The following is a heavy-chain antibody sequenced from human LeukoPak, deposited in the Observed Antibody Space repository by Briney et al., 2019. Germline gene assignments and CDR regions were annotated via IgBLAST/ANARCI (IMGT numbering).Heavy chain of an antibody. CDR3: AREGDYGDYSKSFYYMDV. Sequence: PSETLSLTCTVSGGYIGSYYWSWIRQPAGQGLEWIGRIYTSENTDYNPSLKSRVTMSVDMSTSQFSLRLTSVTAADTAVYYCAREGDYGDYSKSFYYMDVWGKGTTVTVSS. J-gene: IGHJ6*03. CDR1: GGYIGSYY. D-gene: IGHD4-17*01. CDR2: IYTSENT. V-gene: IGHV4-4*07.